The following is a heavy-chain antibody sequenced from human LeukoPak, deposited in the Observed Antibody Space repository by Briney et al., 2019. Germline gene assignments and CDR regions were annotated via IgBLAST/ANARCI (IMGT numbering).Heavy chain of an antibody. CDR3: ARGLAANDAFDI. J-gene: IGHJ3*02. Sequence: GKPLQISCQGSGYSFTSYWIGWVRQMPGKGLEWMNIIFPGDSDTRYSPSFQGQVTISADKSTSTAYLQWSSLKASDTAMYYCARGLAANDAFDIWGQGTMVTVSS. CDR1: GYSFTSYW. CDR2: IFPGDSDT. D-gene: IGHD6-19*01. V-gene: IGHV5-51*01.